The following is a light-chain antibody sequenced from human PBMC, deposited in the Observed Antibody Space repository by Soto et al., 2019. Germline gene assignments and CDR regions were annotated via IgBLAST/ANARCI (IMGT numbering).Light chain of an antibody. Sequence: QSVLTQPASVSGSPGQSITISCTGTSSDVGNYDLVSWYQQHPGKAPRLIIYEVTKRPSGVSNRFSGSKSGSTASLTFSGLQAEDEADYFCCSYAGVSTFVFGTGTKVTVL. CDR2: EVT. J-gene: IGLJ1*01. CDR1: SSDVGNYDL. CDR3: CSYAGVSTFV. V-gene: IGLV2-23*02.